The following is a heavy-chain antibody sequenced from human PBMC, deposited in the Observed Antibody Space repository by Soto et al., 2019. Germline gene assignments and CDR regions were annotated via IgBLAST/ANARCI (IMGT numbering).Heavy chain of an antibody. V-gene: IGHV1-2*04. Sequence: GASVQVYFKASGYSFTDYHIHWLRQAPGQGLEWLGRINPKSGGTSTAQKFQGWVTMTTDTSISTASMELTRLTSDDTAIYYCARGDSTDCSNGVCSFFYNHDMDVWGQGTTVTVSS. CDR1: GYSFTDYH. CDR2: INPKSGGT. J-gene: IGHJ6*02. D-gene: IGHD2-8*01. CDR3: ARGDSTDCSNGVCSFFYNHDMDV.